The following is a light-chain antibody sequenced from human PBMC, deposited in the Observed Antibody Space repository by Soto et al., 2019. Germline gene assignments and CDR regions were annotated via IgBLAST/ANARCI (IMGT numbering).Light chain of an antibody. CDR1: QSVISNF. V-gene: IGKV3-20*01. CDR3: QQYGTSPWT. CDR2: GAS. J-gene: IGKJ1*01. Sequence: EIVLAQSPGTLSLSPGERATLSCRASQSVISNFLAWYQQKPGQAPWLLIWGASNRAGGVPDRFSGSGSGTDFTLTISRLEPEDFAVYYCQQYGTSPWTFGQGTKVDIK.